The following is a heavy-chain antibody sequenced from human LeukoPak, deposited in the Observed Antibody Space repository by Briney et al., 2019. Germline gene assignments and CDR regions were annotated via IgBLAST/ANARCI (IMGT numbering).Heavy chain of an antibody. V-gene: IGHV4-39*07. J-gene: IGHJ4*02. Sequence: SETLSLTCTVSGGSISSSSYYWGWIRQPPGKGLEWIGSIYYSGSTNYNPSLKSRVTISVDTSKNQFSLKLSSVTAADTAVYYCARRYYFDYWGQGTLVTVSS. CDR1: GGSISSSSYY. CDR2: IYYSGST. D-gene: IGHD3-9*01. CDR3: ARRYYFDY.